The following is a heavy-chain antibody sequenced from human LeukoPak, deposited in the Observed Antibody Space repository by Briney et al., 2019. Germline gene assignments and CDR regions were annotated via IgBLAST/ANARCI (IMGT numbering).Heavy chain of an antibody. D-gene: IGHD5-18*01. CDR2: FSGSGGST. CDR1: GFTFSSYA. V-gene: IGHV3-23*01. J-gene: IGHJ4*02. CDR3: ATDSGYGPPDH. Sequence: GGSLRLSCAASGFTFSSYAMSWVRQAPGKGLECISGFSGSGGSTYYADSVKGRFTISRDNSKNTLYLQMNSLRAEDTAMYYCATDSGYGPPDHWGQGTLVTVSS.